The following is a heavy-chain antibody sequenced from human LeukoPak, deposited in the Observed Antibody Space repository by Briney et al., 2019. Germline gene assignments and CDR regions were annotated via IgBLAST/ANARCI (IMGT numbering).Heavy chain of an antibody. Sequence: GASVKVSCKASGYTFTGYYMHWVRQAPGQRLEWMGRINPNSGGTNYAQKFQGRVTMTRDTSISTAYMELSSLRSEDTAVYYCFGDSEDYWGQGTLVTVSS. D-gene: IGHD2-21*02. CDR3: FGDSEDY. CDR2: INPNSGGT. V-gene: IGHV1-2*06. J-gene: IGHJ4*02. CDR1: GYTFTGYY.